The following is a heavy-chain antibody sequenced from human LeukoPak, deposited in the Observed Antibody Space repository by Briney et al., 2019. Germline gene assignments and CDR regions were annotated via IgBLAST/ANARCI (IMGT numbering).Heavy chain of an antibody. D-gene: IGHD6-19*01. J-gene: IGHJ6*03. CDR1: GGSISSYY. CDR3: ARRARYSCGWLYYYYMDV. CDR2: IYYSGST. Sequence: PSETLSLTCTVSGGSISSYYWSWIRQPAGKGLEWIGSIYYSGSTYYNPSLKSRVTISVDTSKNQFSLKLSSVTAADTAVYYCARRARYSCGWLYYYYMDVWGKGTTVTVSS. V-gene: IGHV4-59*05.